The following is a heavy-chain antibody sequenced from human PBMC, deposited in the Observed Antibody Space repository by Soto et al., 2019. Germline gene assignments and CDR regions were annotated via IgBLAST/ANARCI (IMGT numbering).Heavy chain of an antibody. CDR1: GYTFTSYD. Sequence: QGQLVQSGAEVKKPGAPVKVSCKASGYTFTSYDINWVRQATGQGLEWMGWMNPNSGNTGYAQKFQGRVTMTRNTSISTAYMELSSLRSEDTAVYYCARWPDGYYYYGMDVWGQGTTVTVSS. CDR2: MNPNSGNT. CDR3: ARWPDGYYYYGMDV. J-gene: IGHJ6*02. V-gene: IGHV1-8*01.